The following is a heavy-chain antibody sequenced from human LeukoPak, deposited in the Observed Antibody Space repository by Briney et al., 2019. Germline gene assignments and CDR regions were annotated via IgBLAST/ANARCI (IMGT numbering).Heavy chain of an antibody. V-gene: IGHV3-33*01. CDR3: ARAGRDGYPDYYFDY. CDR1: GFTFSSYG. Sequence: GGSLRLSCAASGFTFSSYGMHWVRQAPGKGLEWVAVIWYDGSNKYYADSVKRRFTISRDNSKNTLYLQMNSLRAEDTAVYYCARAGRDGYPDYYFDYWGQGTLVTVSS. J-gene: IGHJ4*02. CDR2: IWYDGSNK. D-gene: IGHD5-24*01.